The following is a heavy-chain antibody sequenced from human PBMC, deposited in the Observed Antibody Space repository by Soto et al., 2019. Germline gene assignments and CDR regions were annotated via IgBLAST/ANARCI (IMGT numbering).Heavy chain of an antibody. J-gene: IGHJ5*02. V-gene: IGHV4-34*01. D-gene: IGHD2-15*01. Sequence: SETLSLTCAVYGGSFSGYYWSWIRQPPGKGLEWIGEINHSGSTNYNPSLKSRVTISVDTSKNQFSLKLSSVTAADTAVYYCARAGIVVVVAAPAWFDPWGQGTLVTVSS. CDR1: GGSFSGYY. CDR3: ARAGIVVVVAAPAWFDP. CDR2: INHSGST.